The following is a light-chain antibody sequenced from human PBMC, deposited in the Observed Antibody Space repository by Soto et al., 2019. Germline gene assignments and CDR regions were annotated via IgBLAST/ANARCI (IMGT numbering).Light chain of an antibody. CDR3: QQYRSSPPIT. J-gene: IGKJ5*01. Sequence: EIVLTQSPGTLSLSPGERATLSCRASQSVSSSYLACYQQKPGQAPRLLIYGASSRATGIPDRFSGSGSVTDFTLTISRLETEDFAVYYCQQYRSSPPITFGKGTRLEIK. CDR1: QSVSSSY. V-gene: IGKV3-20*01. CDR2: GAS.